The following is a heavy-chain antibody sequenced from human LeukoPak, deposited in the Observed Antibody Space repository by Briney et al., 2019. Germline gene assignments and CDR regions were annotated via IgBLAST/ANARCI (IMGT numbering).Heavy chain of an antibody. V-gene: IGHV3-74*01. D-gene: IGHD4-17*01. CDR2: INSVGSST. CDR3: ARGSPYGDYGAFDY. J-gene: IGHJ4*02. CDR1: GFTFSSYW. Sequence: GGSLRLSCAASGFTFSSYWMHWVRQAPGKGLVWVSRINSVGSSTTYADSVKGRFTFSRDNAKNTLYLQMSSLRAEDTAVYYCARGSPYGDYGAFDYWGQGTLVTVSS.